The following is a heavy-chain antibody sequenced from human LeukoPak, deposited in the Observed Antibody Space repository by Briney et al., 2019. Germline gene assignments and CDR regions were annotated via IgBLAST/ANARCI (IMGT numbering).Heavy chain of an antibody. CDR3: ARWNDILTGQDAFDI. J-gene: IGHJ3*02. Sequence: PSETLSLTCTVSGGSISSGSYYWSWIRQPAGKGLEWIGRIYTSGSTNYNPSLKSRVTISVDTSKNQFSLKLSSVTAADTAVYYCARWNDILTGQDAFDIWGQGTMVTVSS. CDR1: GGSISSGSYY. CDR2: IYTSGST. V-gene: IGHV4-61*02. D-gene: IGHD3-9*01.